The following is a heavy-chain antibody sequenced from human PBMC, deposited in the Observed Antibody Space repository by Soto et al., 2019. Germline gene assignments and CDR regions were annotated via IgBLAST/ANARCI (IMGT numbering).Heavy chain of an antibody. CDR1: GFTFSSYG. CDR2: IWYDGSNK. V-gene: IGHV3-33*01. CDR3: ARDVYYDYVWGSYRYYFDY. D-gene: IGHD3-16*02. J-gene: IGHJ4*02. Sequence: PGGSLRLSCAASGFTFSSYGMHWVRQAPGKGLEWVAVIWYDGSNKYYADSVKGRFTISRDNSKNTLYLQMNSLRAEDTAVYYCARDVYYDYVWGSYRYYFDYWGQGT.